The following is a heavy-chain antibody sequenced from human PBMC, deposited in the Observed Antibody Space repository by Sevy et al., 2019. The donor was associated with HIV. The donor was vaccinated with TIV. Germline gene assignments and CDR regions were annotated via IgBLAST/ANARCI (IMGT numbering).Heavy chain of an antibody. V-gene: IGHV4-31*03. CDR3: ARANAYLTSDAFDL. D-gene: IGHD1-26*01. Sequence: SETLSLTCTVSGGSISSLNYYWSWIRQHPGKGLEWIGYISYSGRTSYNPSLKSRLTTSLDTSKNQFSLRLSSVTAADTALFYCARANAYLTSDAFDLWGQGTMVTVSS. CDR2: ISYSGRT. J-gene: IGHJ3*01. CDR1: GGSISSLNYY.